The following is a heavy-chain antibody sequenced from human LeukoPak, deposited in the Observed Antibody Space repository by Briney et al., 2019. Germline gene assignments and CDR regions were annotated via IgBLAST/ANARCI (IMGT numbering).Heavy chain of an antibody. CDR2: IYYSGST. V-gene: IGHV4-39*01. CDR3: AATVGIAVEFDY. CDR1: GGSISSSNYY. Sequence: SETLSLTCTVSGGSISSSNYYWGWIRQPPGTGLEWIGSIYYSGSTYYNPSLKSRVTISVDTSKNQFSLKLSSVTAADTAVYYCAATVGIAVEFDYWGQGTLVTVSS. D-gene: IGHD6-19*01. J-gene: IGHJ4*02.